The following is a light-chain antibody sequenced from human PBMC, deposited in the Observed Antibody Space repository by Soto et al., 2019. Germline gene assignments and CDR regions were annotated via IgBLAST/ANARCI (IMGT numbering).Light chain of an antibody. Sequence: EIVLTQSPGTLALSPGERATLSCRASQSVSNSYIAWYQQKPGQAPRLLIYGASSRATGIPDRFSGSGSGTDFTLTISRLEPEYFAVYYCQQYGSSPWTFGQGTMVEI. CDR1: QSVSNSY. V-gene: IGKV3-20*01. CDR2: GAS. CDR3: QQYGSSPWT. J-gene: IGKJ1*01.